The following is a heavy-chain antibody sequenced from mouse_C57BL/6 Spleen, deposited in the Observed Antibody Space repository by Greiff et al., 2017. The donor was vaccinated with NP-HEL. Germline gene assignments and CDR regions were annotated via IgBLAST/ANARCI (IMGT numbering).Heavy chain of an antibody. CDR1: GYSITSGYG. V-gene: IGHV3-2*02. CDR2: ISYSGST. Sequence: EVQLQESGPGLVKPSQSLSLTCTVPGYSITSGYGWNWIRQFPGNKLEWMGYISYSGSTNYNPSLKSRSSITRDTSKNQVFLQLNSVTTEDTATYSCARTARIKYWGQGTTLTVSS. J-gene: IGHJ2*01. CDR3: ARTARIKY. D-gene: IGHD1-2*01.